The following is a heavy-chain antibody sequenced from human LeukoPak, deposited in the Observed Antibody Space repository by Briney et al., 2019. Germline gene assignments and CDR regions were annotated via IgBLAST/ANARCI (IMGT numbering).Heavy chain of an antibody. Sequence: GGSLRLSCAASGFSFSDYYMSWIRQAPGKGLEWVSYISSGTTIYYADSVKGRFTISRDKGKNSLYLQMNSLRAEDTAVYYCARSAVAVAGPFDYWGQGTLVTVSS. J-gene: IGHJ4*02. V-gene: IGHV3-11*04. CDR2: ISSGTTI. CDR3: ARSAVAVAGPFDY. D-gene: IGHD6-19*01. CDR1: GFSFSDYY.